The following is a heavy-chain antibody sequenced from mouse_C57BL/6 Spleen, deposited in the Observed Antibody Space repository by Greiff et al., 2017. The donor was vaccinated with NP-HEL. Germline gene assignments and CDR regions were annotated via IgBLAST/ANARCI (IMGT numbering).Heavy chain of an antibody. CDR3: ARSEDRTLLLGRYFDV. J-gene: IGHJ1*03. Sequence: VQLQQPGAELVRPGSSVKLSCKASGYTFTSYWMDWVKQRPGQGLEWIGNIYPSDSETHYNQKFKDKATLTVDKSSSTAYMQLSSLTSEDSAVYYCARSEDRTLLLGRYFDVWGTGTTVTVSS. CDR1: GYTFTSYW. CDR2: IYPSDSET. V-gene: IGHV1-61*01. D-gene: IGHD1-1*01.